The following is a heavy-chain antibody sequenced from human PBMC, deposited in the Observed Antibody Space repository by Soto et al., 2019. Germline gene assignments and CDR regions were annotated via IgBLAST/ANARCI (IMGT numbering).Heavy chain of an antibody. CDR1: GYTFTSYA. V-gene: IGHV1-3*01. CDR3: ATPIVAFY. D-gene: IGHD5-12*01. J-gene: IGHJ4*02. CDR2: INAGNGNT. Sequence: VKVSCKASGYTFTSYAIHWVRQAPGQRLEWMGWINAGNGNTKYSQKFQGRVIITRDTSAGTAYMELRSLRSEDTAVYYCATPIVAFYWGQGTLVTVSS.